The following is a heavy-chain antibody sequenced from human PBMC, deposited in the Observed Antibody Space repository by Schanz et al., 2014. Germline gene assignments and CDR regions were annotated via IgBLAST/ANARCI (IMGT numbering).Heavy chain of an antibody. D-gene: IGHD3-10*01. V-gene: IGHV4-4*02. CDR1: GASVSSDNW. J-gene: IGHJ4*02. CDR2: IYDSGNT. Sequence: QVQLEESGAGLVKPSGTLSLTCAVSGASVSSDNWWNWVRQPPGKGLEWIGEIYDSGNTNYNPSLKSRVTMSVDDFKNQFSLQLTSVTAADTAVYYCARGGQGFGEPHQRLFEYWGPGTLVTVSS. CDR3: ARGGQGFGEPHQRLFEY.